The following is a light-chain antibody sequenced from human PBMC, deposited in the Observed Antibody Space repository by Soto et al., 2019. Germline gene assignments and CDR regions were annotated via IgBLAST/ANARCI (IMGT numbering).Light chain of an antibody. CDR3: QQSYTTPWT. CDR2: AAS. J-gene: IGKJ1*01. Sequence: DIHMTQSPSSLSASVGDRVTITCRASQSISSFLNWYQQKPGKAPHLLIYAASSLRYGVPSRFRGSESGTEFTLTSSSLQPEDFATYSCQQSYTTPWTFGQGTKVEIK. CDR1: QSISSF. V-gene: IGKV1-39*01.